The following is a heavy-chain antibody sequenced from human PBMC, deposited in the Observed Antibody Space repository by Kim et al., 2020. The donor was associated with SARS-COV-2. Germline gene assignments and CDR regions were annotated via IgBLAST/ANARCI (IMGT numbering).Heavy chain of an antibody. D-gene: IGHD2-2*01. J-gene: IGHJ4*02. CDR3: ARVRDIVVVPAAIGY. Sequence: PALKVRVPISVDTSKNQFSLKLSSVTAADTAVYYCARVRDIVVVPAAIGYWGQGTLVTVSS. V-gene: IGHV4-34*01.